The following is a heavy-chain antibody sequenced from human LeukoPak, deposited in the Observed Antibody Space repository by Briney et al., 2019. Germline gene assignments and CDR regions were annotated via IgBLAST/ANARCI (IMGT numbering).Heavy chain of an antibody. D-gene: IGHD3-3*01. CDR1: GGTFSNYA. V-gene: IGHV1-69*13. Sequence: GASVKVSCKASGGTFSNYAITWVRQAPGQGPEWMGGIIPIFGTSNYAQKFQGRVTITADESTSTAYMELSSLRSEDTAVYYCARIGPAYYDFWSGPKYGMDVWGQGTTVTVSS. J-gene: IGHJ6*02. CDR2: IIPIFGTS. CDR3: ARIGPAYYDFWSGPKYGMDV.